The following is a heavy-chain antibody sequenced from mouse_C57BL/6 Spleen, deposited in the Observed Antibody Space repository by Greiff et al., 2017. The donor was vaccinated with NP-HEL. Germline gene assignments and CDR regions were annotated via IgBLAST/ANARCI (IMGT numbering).Heavy chain of an antibody. CDR1: GFNIKDYY. Sequence: DVKLQESGAELVKPGASVKLSCTASGFNIKDYYMHWVKQRTEQGLEWIGRIDPEDGATKYAPKFQGKATITADTSSNTAYLQLSSLTSEDTAVYYCARDTTVVDYFDYWGQGTTLTVSS. J-gene: IGHJ2*01. D-gene: IGHD1-1*01. CDR3: ARDTTVVDYFDY. V-gene: IGHV14-2*01. CDR2: IDPEDGAT.